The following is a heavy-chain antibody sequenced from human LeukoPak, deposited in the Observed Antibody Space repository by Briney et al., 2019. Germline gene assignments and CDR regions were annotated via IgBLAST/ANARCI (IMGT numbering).Heavy chain of an antibody. CDR1: GFTFSSYA. V-gene: IGHV3-23*01. Sequence: GGSLRLSCAASGFTFSSYAMSWVRQAPGMRLEWVSTISGSSDRTYYADSVEGRFTISRDNSKNTLYLQMNSLRAEDTAVYYCAKGLPPHCSSTSCFAGRSLDVWGQGTTVTVSS. J-gene: IGHJ6*02. D-gene: IGHD2-2*01. CDR2: ISGSSDRT. CDR3: AKGLPPHCSSTSCFAGRSLDV.